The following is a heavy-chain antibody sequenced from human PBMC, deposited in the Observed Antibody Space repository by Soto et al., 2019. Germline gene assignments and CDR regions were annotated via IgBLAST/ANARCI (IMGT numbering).Heavy chain of an antibody. Sequence: PGGSLRLSCAASGFTFSSYGMHWVRQAPGKGLEWVSRMNSYGSTTNYADSVKGRFTVSRDNARNTLHLQMNSLRAEDTAVYYCATAEVDYWGPGTLVTVSS. J-gene: IGHJ4*02. CDR3: ATAEVDY. CDR2: MNSYGSTT. CDR1: GFTFSSYG. V-gene: IGHV3-74*01.